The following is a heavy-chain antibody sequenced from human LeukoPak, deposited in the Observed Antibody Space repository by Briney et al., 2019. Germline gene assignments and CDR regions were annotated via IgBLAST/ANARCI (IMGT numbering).Heavy chain of an antibody. CDR2: ITGSGALT. J-gene: IGHJ6*03. CDR1: GFTLSNYA. D-gene: IGHD2-15*01. Sequence: GGSLRLSCAASGFTLSNYAMTWVRQAPGKGLEWVSSITGSGALTYYADSVKGRFTISKDNAMDTLFLQMNSLRADDTAVYYCAKNGDRGAYCTGGTCYPYFYYYMDVWGKGTTVTI. V-gene: IGHV3-23*01. CDR3: AKNGDRGAYCTGGTCYPYFYYYMDV.